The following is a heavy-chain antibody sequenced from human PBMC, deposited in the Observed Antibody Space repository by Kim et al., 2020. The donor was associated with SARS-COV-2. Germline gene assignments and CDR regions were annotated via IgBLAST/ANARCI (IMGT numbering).Heavy chain of an antibody. CDR1: GYSFTSYW. D-gene: IGHD4-17*01. V-gene: IGHV5-51*01. CDR3: ARQRSDGDYRQNYYGMDV. CDR2: IYPGDSDT. Sequence: GESLKISCKGSGYSFTSYWIGWVRQMPGKGLEWMGIIYPGDSDTRYSPSFQGQVTISADKSISTAYLQWSSLKASDTAMYYCARQRSDGDYRQNYYGMDVWGQGTTVTVSS. J-gene: IGHJ6*02.